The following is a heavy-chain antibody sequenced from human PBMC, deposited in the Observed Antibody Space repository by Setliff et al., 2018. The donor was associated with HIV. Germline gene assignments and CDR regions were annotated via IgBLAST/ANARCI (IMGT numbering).Heavy chain of an antibody. CDR3: STDLPSSGFFPDY. V-gene: IGHV7-4-1*02. D-gene: IGHD6-19*01. Sequence: ASVKVSCKASGYTLTTYGISWVRQAPGQGPEWMGWINTETGNPMYAQGFRGRLVFSLDTSVNTLYLQMNSLKTEDTAVYYCSTDLPSSGFFPDYWGQGTLVTVSS. CDR2: INTETGNP. CDR1: GYTLTTYG. J-gene: IGHJ4*02.